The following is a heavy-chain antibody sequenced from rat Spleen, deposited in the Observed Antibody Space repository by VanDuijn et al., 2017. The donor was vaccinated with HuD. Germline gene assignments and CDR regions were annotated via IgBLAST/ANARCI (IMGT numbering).Heavy chain of an antibody. D-gene: IGHD5-1*01. V-gene: IGHV5-29*01. Sequence: EVQLVESGGGLVQPGRSLKLSCAASGFTFSSYDMAWVRQAPTKGLEWVATISYDDSSTYYRDSVKGRFTVSRDNSKSTLYLQVDSLRSEDTATYYCASHWGRAYFDYWGQGVMVTVSS. CDR1: GFTFSSYD. CDR3: ASHWGRAYFDY. CDR2: ISYDDSST. J-gene: IGHJ2*01.